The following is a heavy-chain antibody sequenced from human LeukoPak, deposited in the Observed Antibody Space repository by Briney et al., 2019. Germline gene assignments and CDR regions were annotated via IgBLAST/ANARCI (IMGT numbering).Heavy chain of an antibody. J-gene: IGHJ4*02. D-gene: IGHD3-16*01. Sequence: SSETLSLTCTVSGGSISSYYWSWIRQPPGKGLEWIGSIYHSGSTYYNPSLKSRVTISVDTSKNQFSLKLSSVTAADTAVYYCASVVGGYFDYWGQGTLVTVSS. CDR2: IYHSGST. V-gene: IGHV4-59*08. CDR3: ASVVGGYFDY. CDR1: GGSISSYY.